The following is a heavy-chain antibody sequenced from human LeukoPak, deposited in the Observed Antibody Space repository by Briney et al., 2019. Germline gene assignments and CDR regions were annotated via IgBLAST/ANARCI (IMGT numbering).Heavy chain of an antibody. V-gene: IGHV3-15*01. Sequence: PGGSLRLSCAASGFTFSNAWMSWVRQAPGKGLEWVGRIKSKTDGGTTDYAAPVKGRFTISRDDSKNTLYLQMNSLKTEDTAVYYCTTVKRLSYCTNGVCYTWRFLDYWGQGTLVTVSS. J-gene: IGHJ4*02. CDR1: GFTFSNAW. CDR2: IKSKTDGGTT. D-gene: IGHD2-8*01. CDR3: TTVKRLSYCTNGVCYTWRFLDY.